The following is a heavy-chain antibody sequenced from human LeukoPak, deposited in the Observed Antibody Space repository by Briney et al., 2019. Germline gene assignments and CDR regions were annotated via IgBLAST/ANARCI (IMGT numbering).Heavy chain of an antibody. CDR2: ISYDGSSK. J-gene: IGHJ4*02. Sequence: GGSLRLSCAASGFTFSSFGMHWVRQAPGKGLEWVAVISYDGSSKYYADSVKGRFTISRDNSKNTLYLQMNSLRAEDTAVYYCASPAVYSSSWYYFDYWDQGTLVTVSS. CDR3: ASPAVYSSSWYYFDY. CDR1: GFTFSSFG. V-gene: IGHV3-30*03. D-gene: IGHD6-13*01.